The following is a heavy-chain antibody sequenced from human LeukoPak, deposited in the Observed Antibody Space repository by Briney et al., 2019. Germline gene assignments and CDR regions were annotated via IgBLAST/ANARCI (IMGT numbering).Heavy chain of an antibody. CDR1: GFTFTDYA. J-gene: IGHJ4*02. CDR3: AKDLTSGSGSYDY. D-gene: IGHD3-10*01. CDR2: ISGDGGGYT. V-gene: IGHV3-23*01. Sequence: GGSLRLSCTASGFTFTDYAMSWVRQAPGEGLEWVSAISGDGGGYTYYADSVKGRFTISRVNSKNMLYLEMNSLRAEDTAVYYCAKDLTSGSGSYDYWGQGTLVTVSS.